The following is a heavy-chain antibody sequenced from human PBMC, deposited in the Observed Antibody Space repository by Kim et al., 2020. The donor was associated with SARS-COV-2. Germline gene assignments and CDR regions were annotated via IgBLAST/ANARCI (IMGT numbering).Heavy chain of an antibody. J-gene: IGHJ4*02. Sequence: ADSVKGRFTIARDNAKNALYLQMNSLRAEDTAMDYCARDVGGYSYGSADDWGQGTLVTVSS. V-gene: IGHV3-11*06. CDR3: ARDVGGYSYGSADD. D-gene: IGHD5-18*01.